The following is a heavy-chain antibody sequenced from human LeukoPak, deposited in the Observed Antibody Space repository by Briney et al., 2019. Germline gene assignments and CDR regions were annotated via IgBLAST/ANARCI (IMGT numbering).Heavy chain of an antibody. CDR3: ARSLTGYDPLSAF. CDR1: GFTFSSYA. CDR2: MTSSSVPF. D-gene: IGHD3-9*01. V-gene: IGHV3-48*03. Sequence: PGGSLRLSCEVSGFTFSSYAMNWLRQVPGRGLEWIAYMTSSSVPFYYADSVRGRFTISRDNAKNSLFLQMDSLTVEDTAVYYCARSLTGYDPLSAFWGHGTLVTVSS. J-gene: IGHJ4*01.